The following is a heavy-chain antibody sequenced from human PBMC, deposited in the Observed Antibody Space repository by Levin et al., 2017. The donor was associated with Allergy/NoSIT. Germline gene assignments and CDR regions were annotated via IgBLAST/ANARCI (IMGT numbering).Heavy chain of an antibody. CDR1: GYTFTSYY. CDR3: ARALPRWERFGWFDP. J-gene: IGHJ5*02. CDR2: INPSGGST. Sequence: ASVKVSCKASGYTFTSYYMHWVRQAPGQGLEWMGIINPSGGSTSYAQKFQGRVTMTRDTSTSTVYMELSSLRSEDTAVYYCARALPRWERFGWFDPWGQGTLVTVSS. V-gene: IGHV1-46*01. D-gene: IGHD1-1*01.